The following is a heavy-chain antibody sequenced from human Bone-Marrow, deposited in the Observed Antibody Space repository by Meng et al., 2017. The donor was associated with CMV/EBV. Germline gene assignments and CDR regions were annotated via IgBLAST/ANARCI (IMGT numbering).Heavy chain of an antibody. CDR2: IYWNDDK. D-gene: IGHD2-8*02. Sequence: SGPTLVKPTQTLTLTCTFSGFSLSTSGVGVGWIRQPPGKALEWLALIYWNDDKRYSPSLKSRLTITKDTSKNQVVLTMTNMDPVDTATYYCAHRIVVYARRWFDPWGQGTLVTVSS. CDR3: AHRIVVYARRWFDP. V-gene: IGHV2-5*01. J-gene: IGHJ5*02. CDR1: GFSLSTSGVG.